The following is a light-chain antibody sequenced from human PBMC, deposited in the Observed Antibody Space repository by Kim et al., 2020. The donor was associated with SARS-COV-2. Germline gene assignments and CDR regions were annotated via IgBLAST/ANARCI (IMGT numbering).Light chain of an antibody. CDR3: QTWGTGIRV. CDR2: FNSDGSH. Sequence: SVTLTGPLSSGHSSYAIAWHQQRPGKGPRFLMKFNSDGSHSKGDGIPDRFSGSSSGAARYLTISSLQSDDEADYYCQTWGTGIRVFGGGTKVTVL. V-gene: IGLV4-69*01. J-gene: IGLJ2*01. CDR1: SGHSSYA.